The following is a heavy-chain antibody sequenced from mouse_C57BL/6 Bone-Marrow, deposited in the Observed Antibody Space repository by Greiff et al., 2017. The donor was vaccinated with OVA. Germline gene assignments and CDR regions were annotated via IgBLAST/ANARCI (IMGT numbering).Heavy chain of an antibody. CDR3: ARRARGSSPHYYAMDY. Sequence: VKLMESGPGILQSSQTLSLTCSFSGFSLSTSGMGVSWIRQPSGKGLEWLAHIYWDDDKRYNPSLKGRLTISKDTSRNQVFLKITSVDTADTATYYCARRARGSSPHYYAMDYWGQGTSVTVSS. D-gene: IGHD1-1*01. J-gene: IGHJ4*01. CDR2: IYWDDDK. CDR1: GFSLSTSGMG. V-gene: IGHV8-12*01.